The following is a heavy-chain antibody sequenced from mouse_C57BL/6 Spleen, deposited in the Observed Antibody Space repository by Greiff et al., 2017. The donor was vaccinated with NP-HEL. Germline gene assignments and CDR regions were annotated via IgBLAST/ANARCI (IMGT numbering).Heavy chain of an antibody. CDR3: ARGDYWYFDV. V-gene: IGHV1-55*01. J-gene: IGHJ1*03. Sequence: VQLQQSGAELVKPGASVKMSCKASGYTFTSYWITWVKQRPGQGLEWIGDIYPGSGSTNYNEKFKSKATLTVDTPSSTAYMQLSSLTSEDSAVYYCARGDYWYFDVWGTGTTVTVSS. CDR2: IYPGSGST. CDR1: GYTFTSYW.